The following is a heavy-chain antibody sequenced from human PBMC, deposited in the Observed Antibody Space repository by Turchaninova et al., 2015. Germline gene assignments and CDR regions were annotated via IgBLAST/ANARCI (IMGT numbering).Heavy chain of an antibody. CDR1: GVCFSTAW. V-gene: IGHV3-15*01. Sequence: EVQLVGSGGGFVKPGGSFRLCCAVSGVCFSTAWLSWVREAPGKGLEWVGRIKSKIDGGTADYAAPVKGRFMISRDDSKNTLYLQMNSLKIEDTAVYYCWAPGIAVPGYYYYMDVWGKGTTVTVSS. CDR2: IKSKIDGGTA. J-gene: IGHJ6*03. D-gene: IGHD6-19*01. CDR3: WAPGIAVPGYYYYMDV.